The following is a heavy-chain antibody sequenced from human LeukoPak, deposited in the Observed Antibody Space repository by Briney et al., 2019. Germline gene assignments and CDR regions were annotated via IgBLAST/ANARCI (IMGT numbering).Heavy chain of an antibody. CDR3: ARVRKGQLFWFDP. Sequence: ASVNVSCKASGYTFTGYYMHWVRQAPGQGLEWMGWINPNSGGTNYAQKFQGRVTMSRDTSISTAYMELSRLRSDDTAVYYCARVRKGQLFWFDPWGQGTLVTVSS. CDR2: INPNSGGT. V-gene: IGHV1-2*02. CDR1: GYTFTGYY. D-gene: IGHD2-2*01. J-gene: IGHJ5*02.